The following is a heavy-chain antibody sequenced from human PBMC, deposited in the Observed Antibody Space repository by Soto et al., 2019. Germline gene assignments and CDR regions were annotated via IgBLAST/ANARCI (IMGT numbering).Heavy chain of an antibody. CDR1: GFTFRSYS. Sequence: SLRLSCTASGFTFRSYSMHWVRQAPRKRLEWVSGITWNSGTTGYADSVKGRFTISRENAKNSLYLQMNSLRPEDTALYYCAKALRSSSWYGLHYFDYWGQGNLVTVSS. CDR2: ITWNSGTT. J-gene: IGHJ4*02. V-gene: IGHV3-9*01. D-gene: IGHD6-13*01. CDR3: AKALRSSSWYGLHYFDY.